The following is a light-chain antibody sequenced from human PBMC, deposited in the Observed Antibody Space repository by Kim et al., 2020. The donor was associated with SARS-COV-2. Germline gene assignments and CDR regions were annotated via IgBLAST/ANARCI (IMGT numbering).Light chain of an antibody. CDR1: QSVSGY. Sequence: EIVLTQSPATLSLSPGERATLSCRASQSVSGYLAWYQQRPGQAPRLLIYDASSRATGIPARFSGSGSGTDFTLTISSLEPEDFAFYYCQQRGNWPLTIGQGTRLEIK. CDR3: QQRGNWPLT. J-gene: IGKJ5*01. CDR2: DAS. V-gene: IGKV3-11*01.